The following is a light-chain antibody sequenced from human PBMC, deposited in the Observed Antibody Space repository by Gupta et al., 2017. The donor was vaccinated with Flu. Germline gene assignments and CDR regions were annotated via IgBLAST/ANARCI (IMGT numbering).Light chain of an antibody. V-gene: IGKV3-20*01. Sequence: IVLPQSPGTLSLSPGERATLSCRASQSVSSSYLAWYQQKPGQAPRLLLYGASSRATGIPYRGSGSGSGTDFTITSRRLDPGDVTLSNSEKNGRALNAFGQGTKLEIK. CDR1: QSVSSSY. CDR3: EKNGRALNA. CDR2: GAS. J-gene: IGKJ2*01.